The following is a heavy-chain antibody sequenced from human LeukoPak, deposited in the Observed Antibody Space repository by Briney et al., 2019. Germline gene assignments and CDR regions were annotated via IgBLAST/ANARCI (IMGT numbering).Heavy chain of an antibody. CDR1: GFTFSSYA. V-gene: IGHV4-59*01. CDR2: IYYSGST. D-gene: IGHD3-22*01. J-gene: IGHJ4*02. CDR3: ARAFYDSSGYYFRVGFDY. Sequence: GSLRLSCAASGFTFSSYAMSWIRQPPGKGLEWIGYIYYSGSTNYNPSLKSRVTILVDTSKNQFSLKLSSVTAADTAVYYCARAFYDSSGYYFRVGFDYWGQGTLVTVSS.